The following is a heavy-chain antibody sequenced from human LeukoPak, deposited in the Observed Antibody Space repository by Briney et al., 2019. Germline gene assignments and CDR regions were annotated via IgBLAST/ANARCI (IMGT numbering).Heavy chain of an antibody. J-gene: IGHJ4*02. Sequence: GSLRLSCAASGFTFSSYSMNWVRQAPGKGLEWVSSISTSNSYIYYTDSVKGRFTISRDNAKNSLYLQMNSLRAEDTAVYYCARGGTDYGDSDYWGQGTLVTVSS. D-gene: IGHD4-17*01. CDR2: ISTSNSYI. CDR3: ARGGTDYGDSDY. CDR1: GFTFSSYS. V-gene: IGHV3-21*01.